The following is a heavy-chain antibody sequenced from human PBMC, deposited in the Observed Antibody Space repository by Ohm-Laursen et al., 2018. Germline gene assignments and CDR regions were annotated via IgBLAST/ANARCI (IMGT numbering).Heavy chain of an antibody. V-gene: IGHV3-48*01. CDR3: ARLTGRGTPFDC. Sequence: SLRLSCTASGFTFSDYSMNWVRQAPGKGLEWVSYISSSGAILYADSVKGRFTISRDNAKNSLYLQMNSLRAEDTAVYYCARLTGRGTPFDCWGQGTLVTVSS. CDR1: GFTFSDYS. CDR2: ISSSGAI. J-gene: IGHJ4*02. D-gene: IGHD1-20*01.